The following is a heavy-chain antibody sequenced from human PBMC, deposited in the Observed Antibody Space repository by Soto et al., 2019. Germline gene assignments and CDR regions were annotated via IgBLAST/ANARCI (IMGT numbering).Heavy chain of an antibody. V-gene: IGHV4-30-2*01. CDR3: ARNSGYSYGYGFDY. Sequence: SETLSLTCAVSGGSISSGGYSWSWIRQPPGKGLEWIGYIYHSGSTYYNPSLKSRVTISVDRSKHQFSLKLSSVTAADTAVYYWARNSGYSYGYGFDYWGQGTLVTVSS. J-gene: IGHJ4*02. CDR1: GGSISSGGYS. CDR2: IYHSGST. D-gene: IGHD5-18*01.